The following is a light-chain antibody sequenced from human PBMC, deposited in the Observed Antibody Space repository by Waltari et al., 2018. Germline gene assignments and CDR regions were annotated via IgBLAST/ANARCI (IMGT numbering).Light chain of an antibody. Sequence: QSALTQPPSVSGSPGPSITISCTGTSSDVGTYNLVSWYQQHPGKAPKLMIYEVTKRPSGVSSRFSASRSGNTASLTISGLQAEDEADYYCCSYNDGPYVFGTGTKVTVL. V-gene: IGLV2-23*02. CDR2: EVT. J-gene: IGLJ1*01. CDR1: SSDVGTYNL. CDR3: CSYNDGPYV.